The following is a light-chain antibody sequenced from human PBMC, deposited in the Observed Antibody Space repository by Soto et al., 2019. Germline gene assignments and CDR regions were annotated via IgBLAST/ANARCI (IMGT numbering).Light chain of an antibody. CDR1: QSVSSH. J-gene: IGKJ5*01. CDR3: QHRSSWPPA. Sequence: IVLTPSPATLSLSPVERATLSCRASQSVSSHLAWYQQRPGQAPRFLMFDASTRATGVPARFSGSGSGTDFTLTISSLEPEDFAVYYCQHRSSWPPAFGQGTRLEIK. CDR2: DAS. V-gene: IGKV3-11*01.